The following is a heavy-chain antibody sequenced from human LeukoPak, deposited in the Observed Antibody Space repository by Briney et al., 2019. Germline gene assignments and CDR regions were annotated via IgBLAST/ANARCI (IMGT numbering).Heavy chain of an antibody. Sequence: GGSLRLSCGASGSTFSSYSMNWVRQAPGKGLEWVSSISSSSSYIYYADSVKGRFTISRDNAKNSLYLQMNSLRAEDTAVYYCARDRVYGDYGGDYWGQGTLVTVSS. CDR3: ARDRVYGDYGGDY. CDR2: ISSSSSYI. V-gene: IGHV3-21*01. CDR1: GSTFSSYS. J-gene: IGHJ4*02. D-gene: IGHD4-17*01.